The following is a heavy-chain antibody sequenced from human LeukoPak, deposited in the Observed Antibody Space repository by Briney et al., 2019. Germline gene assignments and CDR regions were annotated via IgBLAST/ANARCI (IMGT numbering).Heavy chain of an antibody. Sequence: GGSLRLSCAASGFTFSSYGIHWVRQAPGKGLERVAVISYDGSNEYYVDSVKGRFTIYRDNSKNTMYLQMNSLRAEDTAVYYCAKGGTGSYYYYGMDVWGQGTTVTVSS. CDR2: ISYDGSNE. D-gene: IGHD3/OR15-3a*01. CDR3: AKGGTGSYYYYGMDV. V-gene: IGHV3-30*18. CDR1: GFTFSSYG. J-gene: IGHJ6*02.